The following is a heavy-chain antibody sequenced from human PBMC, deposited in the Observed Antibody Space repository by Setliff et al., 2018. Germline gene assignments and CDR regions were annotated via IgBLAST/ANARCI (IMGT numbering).Heavy chain of an antibody. D-gene: IGHD5-18*01. V-gene: IGHV1-46*01. CDR1: GYTLTKYY. CDR3: ARDGVHTAMLIDYYYYMDV. Sequence: ASVKVSCKASGYTLTKYYMHWVRQAPGQGLEWMGIINPTGGLTRYAQKFQGRVTMTRDTSTSTVYLEVSSLRTEDTAVYYCARDGVHTAMLIDYYYYMDVWGKGTTVTVSS. CDR2: INPTGGLT. J-gene: IGHJ6*03.